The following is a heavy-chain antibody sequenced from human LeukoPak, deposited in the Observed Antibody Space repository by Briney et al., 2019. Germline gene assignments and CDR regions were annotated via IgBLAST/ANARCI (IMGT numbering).Heavy chain of an antibody. Sequence: GGSLRLPCAASGFTFSSYAMNWVRHAPGKGLEWVAGISSGDRTFHAESVKGRFTISRDKSKDTLYLQMNSLRAEDTAVYYCAKDATASPYFHWFDNWGQGTQVIVSS. CDR1: GFTFSSYA. V-gene: IGHV3-23*01. J-gene: IGHJ4*02. CDR3: AKDATASPYFHWFDN. CDR2: ISSGDRT. D-gene: IGHD3-9*01.